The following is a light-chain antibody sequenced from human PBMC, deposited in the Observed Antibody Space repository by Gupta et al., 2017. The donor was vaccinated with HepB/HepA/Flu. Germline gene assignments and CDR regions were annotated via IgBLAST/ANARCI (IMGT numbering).Light chain of an antibody. J-gene: IGKJ3*01. CDR3: QKHNTAPFP. CDR1: QGISNY. Sequence: DIQMTQSPSSLSASVGDRVTITCRASQGISNYLAWYQQKPGKVPKLLIYAASTLRSGVPSRFSGSGAGTEFTLTISSLQPEDLATYYCQKHNTAPFPFGHGTKVDIK. V-gene: IGKV1-27*01. CDR2: AAS.